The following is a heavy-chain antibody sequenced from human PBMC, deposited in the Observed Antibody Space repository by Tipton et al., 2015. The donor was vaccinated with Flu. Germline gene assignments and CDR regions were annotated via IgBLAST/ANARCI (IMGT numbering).Heavy chain of an antibody. Sequence: SLRLSCAASGFTFSNYWMTWVRQAPGKGLEWVANIKQDGSVKYYVDSVKGRFTISRDNTKNSLYLHMDSLRAEDTALYYCTRAVGGYDSYWGQGTLVAVSS. CDR2: IKQDGSVK. J-gene: IGHJ4*02. V-gene: IGHV3-7*01. D-gene: IGHD5-12*01. CDR1: GFTFSNYW. CDR3: TRAVGGYDSY.